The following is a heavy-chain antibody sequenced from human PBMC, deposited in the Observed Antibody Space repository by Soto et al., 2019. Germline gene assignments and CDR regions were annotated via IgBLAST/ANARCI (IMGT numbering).Heavy chain of an antibody. CDR1: GYIFVNYG. CDR3: VMVDNYVTPTPQDV. Sequence: QVQLVQSGDEVKKPGASVKVSCKASGYIFVNYGIAWVRQAPGQGLEWMGWISPYTGNTHSATQVQGILTMTTNTSTSTAYMDLGSLTSDDTAVYYCVMVDNYVTPTPQDVWGQGTTVTVSS. V-gene: IGHV1-18*01. D-gene: IGHD3-16*01. J-gene: IGHJ6*02. CDR2: ISPYTGNT.